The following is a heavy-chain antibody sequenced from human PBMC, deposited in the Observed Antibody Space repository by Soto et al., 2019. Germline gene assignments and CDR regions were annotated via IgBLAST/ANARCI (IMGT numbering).Heavy chain of an antibody. J-gene: IGHJ6*02. CDR1: GFTFSSYA. CDR2: ISYDGSNK. D-gene: IGHD5-12*01. CDR3: PTDRSCDYDSDYYYYGMDV. Sequence: PGGSLRLSCAASGFTFSSYAMHWFRQAPGKGLEWVAVISYDGSNKYYADSVKGRFTISRDNSKNTLYLQMNSLRAEDTAVYYCPTDRSCDYDSDYYYYGMDVWGQGTTVTVSS. V-gene: IGHV3-30-3*01.